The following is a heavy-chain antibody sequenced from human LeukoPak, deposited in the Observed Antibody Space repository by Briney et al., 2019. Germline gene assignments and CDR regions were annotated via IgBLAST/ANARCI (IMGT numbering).Heavy chain of an antibody. J-gene: IGHJ4*02. V-gene: IGHV3-21*01. CDR2: ISSSSSYI. D-gene: IGHD6-19*01. Sequence: GGSLRLSCAASGFTFSSYSMNWVRQAPGKGLEWVSSISSSSSYIYYADSVKGRFTISRDNAKNSLYLQMNSLRAEDTAVYYCARDVSVAGTGFDYWGQETLVTVSS. CDR1: GFTFSSYS. CDR3: ARDVSVAGTGFDY.